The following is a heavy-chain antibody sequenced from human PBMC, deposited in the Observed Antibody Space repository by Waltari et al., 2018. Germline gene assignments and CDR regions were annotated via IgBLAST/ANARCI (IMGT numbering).Heavy chain of an antibody. CDR2: FISSGSTI. CDR3: ARGSGYCSSTSCPTRFASLYYGMDV. D-gene: IGHD2-2*01. V-gene: IGHV3-48*03. Sequence: EVQLVESGGGLVQPGGSLRLSCAASGFTFSSYELNWVRQAPGKGLEWVSSFISSGSTIYYADSVKGRFTSSRDNAKNSLYLQMNSLRAEDTAVYYCARGSGYCSSTSCPTRFASLYYGMDVWGQGTTVTVSS. J-gene: IGHJ6*02. CDR1: GFTFSSYE.